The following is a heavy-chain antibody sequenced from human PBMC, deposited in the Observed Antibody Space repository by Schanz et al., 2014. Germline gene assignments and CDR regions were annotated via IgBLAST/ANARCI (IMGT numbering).Heavy chain of an antibody. D-gene: IGHD2-15*01. J-gene: IGHJ4*02. CDR1: GGCFDTYT. CDR3: ARAGYCRDSGCYSLGIEY. Sequence: QVQLVQSGPEVKKPGSSVRVSCKASGGCFDTYTIAWVRQAPGQGLEWMGRIIPLSGSPDYAQIFQGRVTISADTAASTAYMELRSLRSDDTAVYYCARAGYCRDSGCYSLGIEYWGQGTLVTVSS. CDR2: IIPLSGSP. V-gene: IGHV1-69*08.